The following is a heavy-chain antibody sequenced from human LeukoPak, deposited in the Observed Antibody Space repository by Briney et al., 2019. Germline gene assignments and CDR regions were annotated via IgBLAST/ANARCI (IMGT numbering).Heavy chain of an antibody. J-gene: IGHJ4*02. D-gene: IGHD3-3*01. CDR2: ISAYNGNT. Sequence: GASVKVSCKASGYTFISYDINWVRQATGQGLEWMGWISAYNGNTNYAQKLQGRVTMTTDTSTSTAYMELRSLRSDDTAVYYCARASRPSPYYDFWSGYLVGYYFDYWGQGTLVTVSS. V-gene: IGHV1-18*01. CDR1: GYTFISYD. CDR3: ARASRPSPYYDFWSGYLVGYYFDY.